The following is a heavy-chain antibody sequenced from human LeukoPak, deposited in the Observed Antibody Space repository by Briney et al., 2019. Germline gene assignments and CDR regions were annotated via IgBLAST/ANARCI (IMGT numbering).Heavy chain of an antibody. J-gene: IGHJ4*02. V-gene: IGHV4-4*07. Sequence: SETLSLTCTVSGGSISSYYWSWIRQPAGKGVEWIGRIYTSGTTNYNPSLKSRVTMSVDTSKNQFSLKLSSVAAADTAVYYCARDRYYYDSSGYYWLFDYWGQGTLVTVSS. CDR2: IYTSGTT. CDR3: ARDRYYYDSSGYYWLFDY. D-gene: IGHD3-22*01. CDR1: GGSISSYY.